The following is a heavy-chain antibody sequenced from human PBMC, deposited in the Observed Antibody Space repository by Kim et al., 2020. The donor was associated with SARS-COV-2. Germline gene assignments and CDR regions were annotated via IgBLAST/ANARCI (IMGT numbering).Heavy chain of an antibody. D-gene: IGHD3-10*01. Sequence: SETLSLTCAVYGGSFSGYYWSWIRQPPGKGLVWIGEINHSGSTNYNPSLKSRVTISVDTSKNQFSLKLSSVTAADTAVYYCARGRVVRGVNRGYYYYYGMDVWGQGTTVTVSS. V-gene: IGHV4-34*01. CDR2: INHSGST. CDR3: ARGRVVRGVNRGYYYYYGMDV. J-gene: IGHJ6*02. CDR1: GGSFSGYY.